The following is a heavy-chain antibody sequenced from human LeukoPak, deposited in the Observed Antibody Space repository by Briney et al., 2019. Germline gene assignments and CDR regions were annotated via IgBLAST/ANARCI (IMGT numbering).Heavy chain of an antibody. Sequence: ASVKVSCKASGYTFTSHGISWVRQAPGQGLEWMGWISAYNSNINYAQKLQGRVTMTTDTSTSTAYIELRSLRSDDTAVYYCARIAVTAYYFDYWGQGTLVTVSS. CDR2: ISAYNSNI. CDR3: ARIAVTAYYFDY. V-gene: IGHV1-18*04. D-gene: IGHD6-19*01. J-gene: IGHJ4*02. CDR1: GYTFTSHG.